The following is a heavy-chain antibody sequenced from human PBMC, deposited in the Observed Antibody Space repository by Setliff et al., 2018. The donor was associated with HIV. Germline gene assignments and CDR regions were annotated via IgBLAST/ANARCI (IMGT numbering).Heavy chain of an antibody. V-gene: IGHV4-59*01. CDR1: GGAISSYY. CDR2: IYYSGST. Sequence: SETLSLTCTVSGGAISSYYWSWIRQPPGKGLEWIGYIYYSGSTKYNPSLKSRVTISLDTSRNQFSLKLSSVTAADTVVYYCARAIGHYYDSSGYYLRTYFDHWGQGNLVTVSS. CDR3: ARAIGHYYDSSGYYLRTYFDH. D-gene: IGHD3-22*01. J-gene: IGHJ4*02.